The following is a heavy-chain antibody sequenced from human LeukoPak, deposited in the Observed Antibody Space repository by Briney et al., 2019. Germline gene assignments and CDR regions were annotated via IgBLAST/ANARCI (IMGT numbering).Heavy chain of an antibody. CDR2: ISGSGGST. CDR1: GFTFDDYA. CDR3: AKDDAWLRFGE. D-gene: IGHD3-10*01. J-gene: IGHJ4*02. Sequence: PGGSLRLSCAASGFTFDDYAMHWVRQAPGKGLEWVSAISGSGGSTYYADSVKGRFTISRDNSKNTLYLQMNSLRAEDTAVYYCAKDDAWLRFGEWSQGTLVTVSS. V-gene: IGHV3-23*01.